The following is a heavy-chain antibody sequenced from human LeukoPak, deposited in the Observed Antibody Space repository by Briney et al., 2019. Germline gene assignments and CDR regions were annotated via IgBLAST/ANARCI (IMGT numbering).Heavy chain of an antibody. CDR2: INDDGRST. Sequence: GGSLRLSCAASGFTFSSYWMHWVRQAPGKGLVGVSRINDDGRSTSYADSVKGRFTISRDNAKNTLYLQMNSLRAEDTAVYYCARDRRLLWFGELLYSLPVYYYYMDVWGKGTTVTISS. CDR1: GFTFSSYW. D-gene: IGHD3-10*01. V-gene: IGHV3-74*01. CDR3: ARDRRLLWFGELLYSLPVYYYYMDV. J-gene: IGHJ6*03.